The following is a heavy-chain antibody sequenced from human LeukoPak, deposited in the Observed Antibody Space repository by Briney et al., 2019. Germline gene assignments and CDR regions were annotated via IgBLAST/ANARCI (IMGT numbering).Heavy chain of an antibody. D-gene: IGHD2-2*01. Sequence: GGSLRLSCAASGFTFSSYSMNWVRQAPGKGLEWVSYISSSSSTIYYADSVKGRFTISRDNSKNTLYLQMNSLRAEDTAVYYCANIVPAAIDYWGQGTLVTVSS. CDR1: GFTFSSYS. CDR3: ANIVPAAIDY. V-gene: IGHV3-48*01. J-gene: IGHJ4*02. CDR2: ISSSSSTI.